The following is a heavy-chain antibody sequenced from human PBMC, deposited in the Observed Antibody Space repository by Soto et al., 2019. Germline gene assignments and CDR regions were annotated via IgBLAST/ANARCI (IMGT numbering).Heavy chain of an antibody. CDR3: ARVRIAAAGTAYYFDY. CDR2: IYHSGST. D-gene: IGHD6-13*01. Sequence: QVQLQESGPGLVKPSGTLSLTCAVSGGSISSSNWWSWVRQPPGKGLEWIGEIYHSGSTNYNPSLKRRVTISVDKSKNQFSLKLSSVTAADTAVYYCARVRIAAAGTAYYFDYWGQGTLVTVSS. CDR1: GGSISSSNW. J-gene: IGHJ4*02. V-gene: IGHV4-4*02.